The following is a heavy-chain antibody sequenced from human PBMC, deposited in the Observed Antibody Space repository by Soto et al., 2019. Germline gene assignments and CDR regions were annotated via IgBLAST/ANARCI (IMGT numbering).Heavy chain of an antibody. D-gene: IGHD2-8*01. CDR1: GGSISSGGYY. Sequence: SETLSLTGTVSGGSISSGGYYWSWIRQHPGKGLEWIGYIYYSGSTYYNPSLKSRVTISVDTSKNQFSLKLSSVTAADTAVYYCARDPGGYCTNGVCYQGYGMDVWGQGTTVTVSS. J-gene: IGHJ6*02. V-gene: IGHV4-31*03. CDR3: ARDPGGYCTNGVCYQGYGMDV. CDR2: IYYSGST.